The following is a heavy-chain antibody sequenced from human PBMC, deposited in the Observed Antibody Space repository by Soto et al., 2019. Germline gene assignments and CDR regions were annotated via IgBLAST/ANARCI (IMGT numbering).Heavy chain of an antibody. CDR1: GGSISSSSCY. Sequence: SETLSVTCTVSGGSISSSSCYWGWIRQPPGKGLEWIGSIYYSGSTYYNPSLKSRVTISVDTSKNQFSLKLSSVTAADTAVYYCARLCCGSWSYNWFDPWGQGTLVTVSS. CDR3: ARLCCGSWSYNWFDP. V-gene: IGHV4-39*01. D-gene: IGHD6-13*01. CDR2: IYYSGST. J-gene: IGHJ5*02.